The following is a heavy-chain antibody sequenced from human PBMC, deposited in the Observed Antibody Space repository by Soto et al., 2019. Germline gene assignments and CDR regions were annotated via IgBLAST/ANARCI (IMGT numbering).Heavy chain of an antibody. CDR2: ISGSGGST. V-gene: IGHV3-23*01. D-gene: IGHD2-2*01. CDR3: AKDYVVVVPAATDYMDV. CDR1: GFTFSSYA. J-gene: IGHJ6*03. Sequence: GGSLRLSCAASGFTFSSYAMSWVRQAPGKGLEWVSAISGSGGSTYYADSVKGRFTISRDNSKNTLYLQMNSLRAEDTAVYYCAKDYVVVVPAATDYMDVWGKGTTVTVSS.